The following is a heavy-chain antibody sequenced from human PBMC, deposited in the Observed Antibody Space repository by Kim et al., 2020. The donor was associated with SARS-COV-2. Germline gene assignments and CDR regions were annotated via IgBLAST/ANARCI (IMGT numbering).Heavy chain of an antibody. CDR2: FDPEDGET. V-gene: IGHV1-24*01. Sequence: ASVKVSCKVSGYTLTELSMHWVRQAPGKGLEWMGGFDPEDGETIYAQKFQGRVTMTEDTSTDTAYMELSSLRSEDTAVYYCATDRYYGSARSRFNWFDPWGQGTLVTVSS. D-gene: IGHD3-10*01. CDR3: ATDRYYGSARSRFNWFDP. CDR1: GYTLTELS. J-gene: IGHJ5*02.